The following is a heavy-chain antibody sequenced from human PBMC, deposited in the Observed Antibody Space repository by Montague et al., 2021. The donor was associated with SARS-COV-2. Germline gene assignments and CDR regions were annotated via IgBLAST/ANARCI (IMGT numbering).Heavy chain of an antibody. J-gene: IGHJ4*02. Sequence: PALVTPTQTLTLTCTFSGFSLSTSGMRASWIRQPPGKALEWLARXDWXYYKFYSTSLKTRLTISKDTSKNQVVLAMTNMDPVDTATYYCARSYYDILTAYYTPFDYWGQGTLVTVSS. CDR2: XDWXYYK. V-gene: IGHV2-70*04. CDR3: ARSYYDILTAYYTPFDY. D-gene: IGHD3-9*01. CDR1: GFSLSTSGMR.